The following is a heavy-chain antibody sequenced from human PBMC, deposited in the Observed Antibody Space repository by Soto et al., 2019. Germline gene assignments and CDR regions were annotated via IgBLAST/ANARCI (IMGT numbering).Heavy chain of an antibody. V-gene: IGHV1-69*06. CDR1: GFPFNVYG. J-gene: IGHJ6*01. CDR2: LIHIYDEP. CDR3: AKDRDPQLDHYRLVV. Sequence: QVQLVQSGAEVKNPGSSVKVSCKTSGFPFNVYGINWVRQAHGHGLEWMGGLIHIYDEPYYAQKFQGRVTSSADKSPTTVHVELSSLSADYTAVNFGAKDRDPQLDHYRLVVWGQVPTVTVSA. D-gene: IGHD6-6*01.